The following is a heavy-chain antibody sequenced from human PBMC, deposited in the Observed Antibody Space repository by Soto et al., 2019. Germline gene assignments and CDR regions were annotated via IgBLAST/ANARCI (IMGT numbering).Heavy chain of an antibody. CDR1: GFTFSSYW. V-gene: IGHV3-74*01. D-gene: IGHD2-2*01. CDR2: INSDGSST. CDR3: ATASHQLPTFY. Sequence: HPGGSLRLSCAASGFTFSSYWMHWVRQAPGKGLVWVSRINSDGSSTSYADSVKGRFTISRDNAKNTLYLQMNSLRAEDTAVYYCATASHQLPTFYWGQGTLVTVSS. J-gene: IGHJ4*02.